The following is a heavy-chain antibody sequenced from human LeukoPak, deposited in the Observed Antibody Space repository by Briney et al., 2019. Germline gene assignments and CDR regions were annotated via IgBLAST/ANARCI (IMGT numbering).Heavy chain of an antibody. CDR3: ARYYCAGDCYLFDY. J-gene: IGHJ4*02. CDR2: LYYTGST. V-gene: IGHV4-39*01. D-gene: IGHD2-21*01. Sequence: SETLSLTCTVSGGSISSSSYSWGWIRQPPGKGLEWIGSLYYTGSTYYNPSLKSRVTISVDTSKNQFSLKLSSVTAADTAVFYCARYYCAGDCYLFDYWGQGTLVTVSS. CDR1: GGSISSSSYS.